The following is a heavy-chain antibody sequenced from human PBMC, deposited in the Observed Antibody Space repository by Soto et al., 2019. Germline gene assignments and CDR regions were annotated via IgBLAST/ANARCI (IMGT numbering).Heavy chain of an antibody. CDR1: GFTFSSYA. V-gene: IGHV3-30*04. Sequence: GGSLRLSCAASGFTFSSYAMHWVRQAPGKGLEWVAVISYDGSNKYYADSVKGRFTISRDNSKNTLYLQMNSLRAEDTAVYYCAKDKTIFGVVTPSDYWGQGTLVTVSS. CDR3: AKDKTIFGVVTPSDY. J-gene: IGHJ4*02. D-gene: IGHD3-3*01. CDR2: ISYDGSNK.